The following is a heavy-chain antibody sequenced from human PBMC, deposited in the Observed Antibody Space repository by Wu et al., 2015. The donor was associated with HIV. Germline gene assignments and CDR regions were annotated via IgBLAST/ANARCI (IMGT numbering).Heavy chain of an antibody. Sequence: QVHLIQFGAEVKKPGSSVKISCKASGNTFNAINWLRQAPGQGLEWMGGIIPLFGTTEYAHILQGRVTITTDESTSTAYMRLSSLTSADTAVYYCATPRSPGFSSAWPTYFDYWGQGTLVTVSS. CDR2: IIPLFGTT. D-gene: IGHD6-19*01. V-gene: IGHV1-69*05. CDR1: GNTFNA. CDR3: ATPRSPGFSSAWPTYFDY. J-gene: IGHJ4*02.